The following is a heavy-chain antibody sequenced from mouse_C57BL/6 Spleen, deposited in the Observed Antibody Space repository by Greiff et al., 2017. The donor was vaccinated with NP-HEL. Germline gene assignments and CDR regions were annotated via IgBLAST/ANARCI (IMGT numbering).Heavy chain of an antibody. D-gene: IGHD1-1*01. CDR2: IDPSDSET. Sequence: VKLQQPGAELVRPGSSVKLSCKASGYTFTSYWMHWVKQRPIQGLEWIGNIDPSDSETHYNQKFKDKATLTVDKSSSTAYMQLSSLTSEDSAVYYCARGPYYYGSLYYFDYWGQGTTLTVSS. V-gene: IGHV1-52*01. CDR1: GYTFTSYW. CDR3: ARGPYYYGSLYYFDY. J-gene: IGHJ2*01.